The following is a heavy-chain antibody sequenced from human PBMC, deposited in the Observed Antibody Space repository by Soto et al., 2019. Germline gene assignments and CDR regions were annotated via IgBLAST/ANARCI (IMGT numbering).Heavy chain of an antibody. CDR3: AKVGPGVAAAGSYYYYFYGMDV. J-gene: IGHJ6*02. D-gene: IGHD6-13*01. CDR2: IWYDGSNK. V-gene: IGHV3-33*06. CDR1: GFTFSSYG. Sequence: GGSLRLSCAASGFTFSSYGMHWVRQAPGKGLEWVAVIWYDGSNKYYGDSVKGRFTISRDNSKNTLDLQMNSLRAEDTAVYYCAKVGPGVAAAGSYYYYFYGMDVWGQGTTVTVS.